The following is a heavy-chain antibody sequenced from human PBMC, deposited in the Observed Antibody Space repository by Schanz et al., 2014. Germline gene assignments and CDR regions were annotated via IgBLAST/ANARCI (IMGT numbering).Heavy chain of an antibody. J-gene: IGHJ3*02. CDR1: GFTFFGSFA. Sequence: VQLLQSGGALVHPGGSPRLSCVASGFTFFGSFAMSWVRQAPGKGLEWVSGMSGSGSTADYADSVQGRFTISRDNSKNALYLQMDSLRAEDTAVYYCARGIITMVRGGDVGAFDSWGQGTMVTVSS. CDR3: ARGIITMVRGGDVGAFDS. V-gene: IGHV3-23*01. CDR2: MSGSGSTA. D-gene: IGHD3-10*01.